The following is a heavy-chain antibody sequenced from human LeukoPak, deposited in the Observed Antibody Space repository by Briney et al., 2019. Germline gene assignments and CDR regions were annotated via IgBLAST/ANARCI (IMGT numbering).Heavy chain of an antibody. CDR2: ISGSGGST. CDR1: GFTFSSYA. CDR3: AKDPEAVGYYYDSSGYSDY. Sequence: GGSLRLSCAASGFTFSSYAMSWVRQAPGKGLEWVSAISGSGGSTYYADSVKGRFTISRDNSKNTLYLQMNSLRAEDTAVYYCAKDPEAVGYYYDSSGYSDYWGQGTLVSVSS. V-gene: IGHV3-23*01. D-gene: IGHD3-22*01. J-gene: IGHJ4*02.